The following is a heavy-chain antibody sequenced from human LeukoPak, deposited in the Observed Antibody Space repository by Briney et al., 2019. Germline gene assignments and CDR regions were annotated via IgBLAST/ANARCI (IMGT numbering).Heavy chain of an antibody. CDR1: GFTFSLYG. CDR3: AKDLRPYCSSSGCSTPFDY. J-gene: IGHJ4*02. V-gene: IGHV3-33*06. CDR2: IWYDGSNT. D-gene: IGHD2-2*01. Sequence: GGSLRLSCAASGFTFSLYGMHWVRQAPGKGLEWVAMIWYDGSNTYYADSLRGRFTIARDNSKNTLYLQMNSLRAEDTAVYYCAKDLRPYCSSSGCSTPFDYWGQGTLVTVSS.